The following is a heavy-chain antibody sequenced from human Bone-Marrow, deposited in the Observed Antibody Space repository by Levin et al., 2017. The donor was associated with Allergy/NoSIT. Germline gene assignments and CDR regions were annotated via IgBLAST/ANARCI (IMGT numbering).Heavy chain of an antibody. CDR3: AGTTTGADYGDYDAGYHFAD. Sequence: SETLSLTCTVSGDSIDSADYYWTWIRQSPGKGLEWIGSVYYSGVTYFNPSLKGRGDIAVDTSKNQFSLRLSSVSAADAAVYYCAGTTTGADYGDYDAGYHFADWGQGTLVTVAS. CDR1: GDSIDSADYY. D-gene: IGHD4-17*01. CDR2: VYYSGVT. J-gene: IGHJ4*02. V-gene: IGHV4-30-4*01.